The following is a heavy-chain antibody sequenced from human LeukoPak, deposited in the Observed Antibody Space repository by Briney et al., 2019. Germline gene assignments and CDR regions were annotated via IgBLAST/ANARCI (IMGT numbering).Heavy chain of an antibody. V-gene: IGHV3-7*01. CDR3: ARGQLYYDSSGFDY. J-gene: IGHJ4*02. CDR1: DFPFSVYW. CDR2: INQDESEK. D-gene: IGHD3-22*01. Sequence: GGSLRLSCAASDFPFSVYWMNWVRQAPGKGLEWVANINQDESEKNYVDSVKGRFSISRDNARNSLYLHMNSLRAEDTAVYYCARGQLYYDSSGFDYWGQGTLVTVSS.